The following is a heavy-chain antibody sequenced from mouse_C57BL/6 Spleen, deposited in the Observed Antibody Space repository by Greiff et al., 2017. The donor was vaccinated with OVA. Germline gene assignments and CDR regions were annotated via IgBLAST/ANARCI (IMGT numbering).Heavy chain of an antibody. D-gene: IGHD1-1*01. CDR2: IHPNSGST. V-gene: IGHV1-64*01. J-gene: IGHJ2*01. Sequence: VQLPQPVAELVKPGASVQLSCTASVYTFTSYWMHWVKQTPVQGLEWIGLIHPNSGSTNYNENFNSKATLTVDKSSSPAYMQLSSLTSEDSAVYYCARRYYYGSSYYFDYWGQGTTLTVSS. CDR3: ARRYYYGSSYYFDY. CDR1: VYTFTSYW.